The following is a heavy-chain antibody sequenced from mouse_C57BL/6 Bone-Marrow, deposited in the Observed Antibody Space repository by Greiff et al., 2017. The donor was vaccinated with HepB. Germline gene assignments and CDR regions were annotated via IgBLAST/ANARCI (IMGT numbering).Heavy chain of an antibody. J-gene: IGHJ4*01. CDR3: ARRRYGSSSSYYAMDY. CDR2: ISSGGSYT. V-gene: IGHV5-6*01. D-gene: IGHD1-1*01. CDR1: GFTFSSYG. Sequence: EVQLVESGGDLVKPGGSLKLSCAASGFTFSSYGMSWVRQTPDKRLEWVATISSGGSYTYYPDSVKGRFTISRDNAKNTLYLQMSSLKSEDTAMYYCARRRYGSSSSYYAMDYWGQGTSVTVSS.